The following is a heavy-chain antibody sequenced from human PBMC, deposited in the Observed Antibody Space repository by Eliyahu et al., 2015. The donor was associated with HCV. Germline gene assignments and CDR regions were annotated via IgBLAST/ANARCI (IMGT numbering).Heavy chain of an antibody. CDR3: ARGCSSTSCRYYYYGMDV. D-gene: IGHD2-2*01. Sequence: EVQLVESGGGLVQPGGSLRLSCXASGFTFXSYDMXWVRQATGKGLEWVSAIGTAGDTYYPGSVKGRFTISRENAKNSLYLQMNSLRAGDTAVYYCARGCSSTSCRYYYYGMDVWGQGTTVTVSS. CDR1: GFTFXSYD. V-gene: IGHV3-13*01. CDR2: IGTAGDT. J-gene: IGHJ6*02.